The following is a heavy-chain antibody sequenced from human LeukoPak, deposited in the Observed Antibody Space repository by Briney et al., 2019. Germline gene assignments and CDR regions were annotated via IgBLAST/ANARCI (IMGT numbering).Heavy chain of an antibody. V-gene: IGHV1-18*01. J-gene: IGHJ5*02. CDR3: ATGLAVAKSGWFDP. CDR2: ISAYNGNT. Sequence: ASVKVSCKASGYTFTSYGISWVRQAPGQGLEWMGWISAYNGNTNYAQKFQGRVTMTEDTSTDTAYMELSSLRSEDTAVYYCATGLAVAKSGWFDPWGQGTLVTVSS. D-gene: IGHD6-19*01. CDR1: GYTFTSYG.